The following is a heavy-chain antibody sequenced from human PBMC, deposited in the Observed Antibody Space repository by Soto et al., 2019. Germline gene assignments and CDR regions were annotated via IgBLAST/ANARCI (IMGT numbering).Heavy chain of an antibody. J-gene: IGHJ6*02. D-gene: IGHD2-2*01. CDR3: ASHIVVVPAAILEWGDYGTDV. Sequence: SVKVSCKASGCTCSSYAISWVRQAPGQGLEWMGGIIPIFGTANYAQKFQGRVTITADKSTSTAYMELSSLRSEDTAVYYCASHIVVVPAAILEWGDYGTDVWGQGTTVTVSS. CDR1: GCTCSSYA. CDR2: IIPIFGTA. V-gene: IGHV1-69*06.